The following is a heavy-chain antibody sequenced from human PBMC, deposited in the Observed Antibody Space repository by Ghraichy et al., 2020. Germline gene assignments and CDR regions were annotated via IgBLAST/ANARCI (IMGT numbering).Heavy chain of an antibody. J-gene: IGHJ6*02. Sequence: GGSLRLSCAASGFTFSSYAMSWVRQAPGKGLEWVSAISGSGGSTYYADSVKGRFTISRDNSKNQLYLQMNSLRAEDTAVYYCAKDCSSTSCWFDVWGQGTTVTVSS. CDR2: ISGSGGST. D-gene: IGHD2-2*01. V-gene: IGHV3-23*01. CDR3: AKDCSSTSCWFDV. CDR1: GFTFSSYA.